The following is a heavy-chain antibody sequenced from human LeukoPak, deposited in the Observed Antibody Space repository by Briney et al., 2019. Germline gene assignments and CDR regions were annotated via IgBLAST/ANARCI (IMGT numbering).Heavy chain of an antibody. CDR1: GGSISSGGYY. CDR3: ARDKAAVAAI. Sequence: SQTLSLTCTVSGGSISSGGYYWSWIRQHPGKGLEWIGYIYYSGSTNYNPSLKSRVTISVDKSKNQFSLKLSSVTAADTAVYYCARDKAAVAAIWGQGTLVTVSS. D-gene: IGHD6-19*01. J-gene: IGHJ4*02. CDR2: IYYSGST. V-gene: IGHV4-31*03.